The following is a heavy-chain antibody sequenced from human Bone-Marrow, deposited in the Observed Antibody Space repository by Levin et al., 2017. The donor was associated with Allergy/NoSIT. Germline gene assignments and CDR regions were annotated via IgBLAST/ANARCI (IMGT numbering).Heavy chain of an antibody. CDR1: GGSISTSSYY. CDR3: ARDEMVHEIQYYYGIDV. D-gene: IGHD2-8*01. CDR2: IYFSGST. Sequence: SETLSLTCTVSGGSISTSSYYWGWIRQPPGKGLEWIGNIYFSGSTYYTPSLRSRVTISVDTSKNQFSLRLTSVTAADPAVYYCARDEMVHEIQYYYGIDVWGQGTTVTVSS. V-gene: IGHV4-39*07. J-gene: IGHJ6*02.